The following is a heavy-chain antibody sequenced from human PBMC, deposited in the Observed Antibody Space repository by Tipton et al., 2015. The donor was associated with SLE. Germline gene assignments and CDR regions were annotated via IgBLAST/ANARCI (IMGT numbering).Heavy chain of an antibody. D-gene: IGHD2-21*01. CDR2: IFSSRNT. CDR1: GDSMNSGVYY. J-gene: IGHJ4*02. CDR3: AREGISYCGGDCHGSFDY. Sequence: LRLSCTVSGDSMNSGVYYWSWLRQPAGKGLEWIGRIFSSRNTIYNPSLKSRVTISEDTSKNQFSLRLSSVTAADTAVYYCAREGISYCGGDCHGSFDYWGQGSLVTVSS. V-gene: IGHV4-61*02.